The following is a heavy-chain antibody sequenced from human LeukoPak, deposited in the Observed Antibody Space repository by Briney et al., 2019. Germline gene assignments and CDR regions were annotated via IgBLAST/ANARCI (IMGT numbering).Heavy chain of an antibody. J-gene: IGHJ4*02. V-gene: IGHV3-23*01. Sequence: GGSLRLSCAASGFTFSSYAMSWVRQAPGKGLEWVSAISGSGGSTYYADSVKGRFTISRDNSKNTLYLQMNSLRAEDTAVYYCAKGGGYYASGRPGLFDYWGQGTLVTVAS. D-gene: IGHD3-10*01. CDR1: GFTFSSYA. CDR2: ISGSGGST. CDR3: AKGGGYYASGRPGLFDY.